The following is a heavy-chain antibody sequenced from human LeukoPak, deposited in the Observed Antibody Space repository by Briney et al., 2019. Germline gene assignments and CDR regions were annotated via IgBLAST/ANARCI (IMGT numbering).Heavy chain of an antibody. CDR2: ISGSGGST. CDR3: AKDGFDYYGSSGYYYFNY. D-gene: IGHD3-22*01. V-gene: IGHV3-23*01. Sequence: GGSLRPSSAASVFTFSSYAMSWVRQAPGKGLERVSAISGSGGSTYYADSVKGRFTISRDNSKNTMSLQMNSLRAEDTAVYYCAKDGFDYYGSSGYYYFNYWGQGTLVTVSS. J-gene: IGHJ4*02. CDR1: VFTFSSYA.